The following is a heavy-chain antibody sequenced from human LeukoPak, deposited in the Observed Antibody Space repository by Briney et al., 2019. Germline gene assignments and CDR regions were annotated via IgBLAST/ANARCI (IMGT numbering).Heavy chain of an antibody. V-gene: IGHV1-18*01. J-gene: IGHJ4*02. D-gene: IGHD1-7*01. CDR2: ISGYNGNT. CDR1: GYTFTIYG. CDR3: AKAGATGTTVDY. Sequence: GASVKVSCKASGYTFTIYGISWVRQAPGQGLEWMGWISGYNGNTNYAQKLQGRVTMTTDISTSTAYMELRSLRSDDTAIYYCAKAGATGTTVDYWGRGTLVTVSS.